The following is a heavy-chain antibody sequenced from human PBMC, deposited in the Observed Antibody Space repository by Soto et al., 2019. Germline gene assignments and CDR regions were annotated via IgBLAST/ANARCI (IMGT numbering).Heavy chain of an antibody. D-gene: IGHD6-13*01. CDR2: ITGYSEIT. CDR1: GFTLSSYA. J-gene: IGHJ6*02. CDR3: AKYRQSSTWFSYDGMDV. V-gene: IGHV3-23*01. Sequence: PGGSLRLSCAASGFTLSSYAMSWVRQAPGKGLEWVSSITGYSEITYYTVSVKGRFTISRDNSKITLQLEMNSLRAEDTAFYFCAKYRQSSTWFSYDGMDVWGQGTTVTVSS.